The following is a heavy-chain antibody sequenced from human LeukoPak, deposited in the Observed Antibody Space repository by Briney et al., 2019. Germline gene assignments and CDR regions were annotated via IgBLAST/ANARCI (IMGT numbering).Heavy chain of an antibody. CDR1: GGSMSSYY. V-gene: IGHV4-59*01. J-gene: IGHJ5*02. Sequence: PSETLSLTCTVSGGSMSSYYWSWIRQPPGKGLEWIGYIYHSGTTNYNPSLKSRVTISVDKSKKQFSLKLNSVTAAGTAVYYCARAPGVGGGPVAGTNWFDPWGQGTLVTVSS. CDR3: ARAPGVGGGPVAGTNWFDP. CDR2: IYHSGTT. D-gene: IGHD6-19*01.